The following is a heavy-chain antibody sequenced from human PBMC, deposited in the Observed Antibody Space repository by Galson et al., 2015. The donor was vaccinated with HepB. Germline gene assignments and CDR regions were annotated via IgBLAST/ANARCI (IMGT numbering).Heavy chain of an antibody. V-gene: IGHV1-69*06. CDR1: GGTFSSYA. D-gene: IGHD1-20*01. CDR3: ARGTLLTGTTVKKLFGNFDY. Sequence: SVKVSCKASGGTFSSYAISWVRQAPGQGLEWMGGIIPIFGTANYAQKFQGRVTITADKSTSTAYMELSSLRSEDTAVYYCARGTLLTGTTVKKLFGNFDYWGQGTLVTVSS. CDR2: IIPIFGTA. J-gene: IGHJ4*02.